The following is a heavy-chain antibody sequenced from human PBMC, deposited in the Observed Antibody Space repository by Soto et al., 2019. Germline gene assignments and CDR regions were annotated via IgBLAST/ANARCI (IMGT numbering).Heavy chain of an antibody. J-gene: IGHJ6*03. CDR2: IGTAGDT. CDR3: ARGASNYPFSYYYYYMDV. Sequence: PGGSLRLSCAASGFTFSSYDMHWVRQATGKVLEWVSAIGTAGDTYYPGSVKGRFTISRENAKNSLYLQMNSLRAGDTAVYYCARGASNYPFSYYYYYMDVWGKGTTVTVSS. D-gene: IGHD4-4*01. CDR1: GFTFSSYD. V-gene: IGHV3-13*01.